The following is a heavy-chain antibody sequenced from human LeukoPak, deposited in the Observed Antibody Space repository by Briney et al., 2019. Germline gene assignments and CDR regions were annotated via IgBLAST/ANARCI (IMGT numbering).Heavy chain of an antibody. J-gene: IGHJ4*02. CDR2: IYYSGST. CDR1: GGSSSRYY. CDR3: ADNTDIAPLRSLKY. Sequence: SETLSLTCTVSGGSSSRYYCSWIRQTPGKGLEWIGDIYYSGSTNYNPSLKSRVTISVDTSTNQFSLKLTADTAVYTRVKYCADNTDIAPLRSLKYWGQGTLVTVSS. D-gene: IGHD2-21*01. V-gene: IGHV4-59*08.